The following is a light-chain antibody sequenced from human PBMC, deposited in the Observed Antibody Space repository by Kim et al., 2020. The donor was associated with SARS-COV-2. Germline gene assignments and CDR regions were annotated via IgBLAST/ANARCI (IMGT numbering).Light chain of an antibody. CDR2: KDS. CDR3: QSADSSGTYVV. CDR1: ALQKQY. Sequence: SPGQTARITCSGDALQKQYAYWYQQKPGQAPVLVIYKDSERHSGIPERFSGSSSGTTVTLTISGVQAEDEADYYCQSADSSGTYVVFGGGTQLTVL. V-gene: IGLV3-25*03. J-gene: IGLJ2*01.